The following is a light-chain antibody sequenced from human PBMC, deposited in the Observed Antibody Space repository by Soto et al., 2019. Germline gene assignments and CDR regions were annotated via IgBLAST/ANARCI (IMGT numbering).Light chain of an antibody. V-gene: IGLV1-40*01. CDR1: SSNIGAGYA. Sequence: QSVLTQPPSVSGAPGQRVTNSCTGTSSNIGAGYAVHWYQQLPGTAPKLLISDSDNRPSGVPDRFSGSKSGTSASLAITGLQAEDEADYYCQSYDNSHDWDVVFGGGTQLTVL. CDR3: QSYDNSHDWDVV. J-gene: IGLJ2*01. CDR2: DSD.